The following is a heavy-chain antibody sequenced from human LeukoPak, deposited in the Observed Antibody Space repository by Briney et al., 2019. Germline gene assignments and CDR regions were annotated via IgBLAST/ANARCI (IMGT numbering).Heavy chain of an antibody. V-gene: IGHV1-18*01. CDR3: ARGSPWYYDSSGYITDGY. J-gene: IGHJ4*02. D-gene: IGHD3-22*01. Sequence: VASVKVSCKASGYTFTSYGISWVRQAPGQGLEWMGWIGAYNGNTNYAQKLQGRVTMTTDTSTSTAYMELRSLRSDDTDVYYCARGSPWYYDSSGYITDGYWGQGTLVTVSS. CDR2: IGAYNGNT. CDR1: GYTFTSYG.